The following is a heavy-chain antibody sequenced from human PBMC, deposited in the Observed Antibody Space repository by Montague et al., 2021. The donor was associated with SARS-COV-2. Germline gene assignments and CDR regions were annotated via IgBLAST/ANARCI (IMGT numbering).Heavy chain of an antibody. CDR2: IYYYGSV. V-gene: IGHV4-59*08. Sequence: SETLSLTCTVSGDSVSRSYWNWIRQSPGKGLEWIGNIYYYGSVNXNPSLKSRLSISLDTSKNQLSLTLTSVTAADTATYYCARQITIVREPFDSWGQGTLVLVSS. J-gene: IGHJ4*02. D-gene: IGHD3-10*01. CDR3: ARQITIVREPFDS. CDR1: GDSVSRSY.